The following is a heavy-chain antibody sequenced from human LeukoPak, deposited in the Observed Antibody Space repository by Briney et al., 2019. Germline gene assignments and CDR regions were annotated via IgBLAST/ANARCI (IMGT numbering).Heavy chain of an antibody. J-gene: IGHJ6*03. Sequence: SETLSLTCAVSGGSFSGYYWSWIRQPPGKGLEWIGEINHSGSTNYNPSLKSRVTISVDTSKNQFFLKLSSVTAADTAGYCCATKYSSSRGNYYYFYVDVWGKGTTVTVSS. D-gene: IGHD6-6*01. CDR2: INHSGST. CDR1: GGSFSGYY. CDR3: ATKYSSSRGNYYYFYVDV. V-gene: IGHV4-34*01.